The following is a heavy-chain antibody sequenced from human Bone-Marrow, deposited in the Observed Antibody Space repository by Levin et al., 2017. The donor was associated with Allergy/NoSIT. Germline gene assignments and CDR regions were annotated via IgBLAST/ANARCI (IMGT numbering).Heavy chain of an antibody. D-gene: IGHD5-18*01. CDR2: ISFDGSNE. Sequence: LPGGSLRLSCAASGFTFRGYAMHWVRQAPGKGLEWVALISFDGSNEYYGDSVKGRFTISRDNSKNTVYLQMNSLRPEDTAVYYCARAGGLRGGHSTTGYYYGMDVWGQGTTVTVSS. CDR1: GFTFRGYA. CDR3: ARAGGLRGGHSTTGYYYGMDV. V-gene: IGHV3-30*04. J-gene: IGHJ6*02.